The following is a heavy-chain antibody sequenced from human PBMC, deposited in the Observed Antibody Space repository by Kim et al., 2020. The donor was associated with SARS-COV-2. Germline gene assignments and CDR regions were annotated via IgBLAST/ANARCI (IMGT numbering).Heavy chain of an antibody. J-gene: IGHJ5*02. Sequence: APVKVSCKASGYTFTSYDVNWVRQATGQGLEWMGWMNPNSGNTGYAQKFQGRVTMTSNISISTAYMELSSLRSEDTAVYYCARGPYCRSMSCPYWFDPWGEGALVTVSS. V-gene: IGHV1-8*01. CDR1: GYTFTSYD. CDR2: MNPNSGNT. D-gene: IGHD2-2*01. CDR3: ARGPYCRSMSCPYWFDP.